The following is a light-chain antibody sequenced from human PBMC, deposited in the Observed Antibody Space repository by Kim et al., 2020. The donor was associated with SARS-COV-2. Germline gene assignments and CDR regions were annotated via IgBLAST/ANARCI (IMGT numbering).Light chain of an antibody. J-gene: IGLJ2*01. Sequence: GQRVTLSCSGGSPIIGRNYVMWYQTLPGTAPKLLIFTNNQRPSGVPARFSGSKSGTSASLAISGLRSEDEADYYCATWDDSLSGRVFGGGTQLTVL. V-gene: IGLV1-47*02. CDR1: SPIIGRNY. CDR3: ATWDDSLSGRV. CDR2: TNN.